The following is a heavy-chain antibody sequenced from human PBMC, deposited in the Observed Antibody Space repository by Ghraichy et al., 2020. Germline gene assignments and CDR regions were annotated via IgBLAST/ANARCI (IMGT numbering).Heavy chain of an antibody. CDR2: IKQDGSEK. J-gene: IGHJ4*02. D-gene: IGHD3-22*01. Sequence: GGSLRLSCAASGFTFSSYWMSWVRQAPGKGLEWVANIKQDGSEKYYVDSVKGRFTISRDNAKNSLYLQMNSLRAEDTAVYYCARGHYDSSGSLFDYWGQGTLVTVSS. CDR3: ARGHYDSSGSLFDY. CDR1: GFTFSSYW. V-gene: IGHV3-7*03.